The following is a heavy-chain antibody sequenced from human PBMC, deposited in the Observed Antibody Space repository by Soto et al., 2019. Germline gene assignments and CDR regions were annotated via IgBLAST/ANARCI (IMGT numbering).Heavy chain of an antibody. Sequence: QITLKESGPPLVNPTQTLTLTCTFSGFSLSTNAVGVGWIRQPPGKALEWLALIFWDDDKRYSPFLKSRLTITKDTSKNQVVLRMTNMDPADTGTYYCAHTVSADGNYRWFDPWGQGAQVTVSS. CDR2: IFWDDDK. D-gene: IGHD1-26*01. J-gene: IGHJ5*02. CDR3: AHTVSADGNYRWFDP. V-gene: IGHV2-5*02. CDR1: GFSLSTNAVG.